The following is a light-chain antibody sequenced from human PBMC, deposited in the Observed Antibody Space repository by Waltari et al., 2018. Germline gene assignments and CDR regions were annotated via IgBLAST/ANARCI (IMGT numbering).Light chain of an antibody. CDR1: GSTDGAGYD. V-gene: IGLV1-40*01. J-gene: IGLJ2*01. CDR2: GVN. Sequence: QSVLTPPPSVSGAPGQRVTISCTGGGSTDGAGYDLHWYRQLPGKAPELLLYGVNNRPSGVPDRFFGSLSGTSASLAITGLQAEDEADYYCQSYDTSLSVVFGGGTKLTV. CDR3: QSYDTSLSVV.